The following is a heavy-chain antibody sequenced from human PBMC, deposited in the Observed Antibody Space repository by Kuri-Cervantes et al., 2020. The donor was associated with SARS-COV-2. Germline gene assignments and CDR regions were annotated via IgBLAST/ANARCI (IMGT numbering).Heavy chain of an antibody. Sequence: ESLKISCTVSGGSISSYYWSWIRQPPGKGLEWIGYIYYSGSTNYNPSLKSRVTISVDTSKNQFSLKLSSVTAADTAVYYCARDSNRRGYNWNYLGWFDPWGQGTLVTVSS. J-gene: IGHJ5*02. CDR1: GGSISSYY. CDR2: IYYSGST. V-gene: IGHV4-59*01. CDR3: ARDSNRRGYNWNYLGWFDP. D-gene: IGHD1-7*01.